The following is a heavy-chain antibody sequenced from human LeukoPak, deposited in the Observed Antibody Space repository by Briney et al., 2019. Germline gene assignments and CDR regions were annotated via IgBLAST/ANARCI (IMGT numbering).Heavy chain of an antibody. J-gene: IGHJ4*02. CDR2: ISAYSGNT. Sequence: ASVKVSCKASGYTFTSYGISWVRQAPGQGLEWMGWISAYSGNTNYAQKLQGRVTMTTDTSTSTAYMELRSLRSDDTAVYYCARVSLGGYCSSTSCYYWGQGTLVTVSS. V-gene: IGHV1-18*01. D-gene: IGHD2-2*03. CDR3: ARVSLGGYCSSTSCYY. CDR1: GYTFTSYG.